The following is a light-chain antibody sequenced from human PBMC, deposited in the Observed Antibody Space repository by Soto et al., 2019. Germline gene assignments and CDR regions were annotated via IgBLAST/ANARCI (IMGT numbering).Light chain of an antibody. CDR1: SSDVGGYNY. CDR2: EVS. J-gene: IGLJ2*01. Sequence: QSALTQPASVSGSPGQSITISCTGTSSDVGGYNYVSWYQQHPGKAPKLMIYEVSNRPSGVSNRFSGSKSGNTASLTISGLQAEDEAYYYCSSYTSSSTLLFGGGPKLTFL. CDR3: SSYTSSSTLL. V-gene: IGLV2-14*01.